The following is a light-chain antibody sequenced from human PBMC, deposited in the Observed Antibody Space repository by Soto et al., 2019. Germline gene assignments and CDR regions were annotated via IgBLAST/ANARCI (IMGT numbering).Light chain of an antibody. Sequence: DIQMTQSASSLSASVGDRVTITCRASQSISSYLNWYQQKPGKAPKLLIYAASSLQSGVPSRFSGSGSGTDSTLTISSLQPEDFATYYCQQLTNFRFTFGQGTRLEIK. V-gene: IGKV1-39*01. CDR2: AAS. CDR3: QQLTNFRFT. J-gene: IGKJ5*01. CDR1: QSISSY.